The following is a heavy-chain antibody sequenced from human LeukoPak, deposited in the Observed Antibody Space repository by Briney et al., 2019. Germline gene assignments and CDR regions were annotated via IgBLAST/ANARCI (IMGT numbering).Heavy chain of an antibody. V-gene: IGHV3-30*04. Sequence: GGSLRLSCAASGFIFSSYAMHWVRQAPGKGLEWVAVISYDGSNKYYADSVKGRFTISRDNSKNTLYLQMNSLRAEDTAVYYCARAPSLLLWFGEYFDYWGQGTLVTVSS. CDR1: GFIFSSYA. CDR3: ARAPSLLLWFGEYFDY. CDR2: ISYDGSNK. J-gene: IGHJ4*02. D-gene: IGHD3-10*01.